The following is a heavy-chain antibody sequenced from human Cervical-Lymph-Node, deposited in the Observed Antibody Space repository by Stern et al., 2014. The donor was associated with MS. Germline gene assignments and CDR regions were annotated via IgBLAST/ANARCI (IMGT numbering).Heavy chain of an antibody. CDR3: VRPDIMGTIWN. CDR2: VYYTGST. D-gene: IGHD1-26*01. Sequence: QLVESGPGLVKPSETLSLTCTVSGGSISSSSYYWGWIRQPPGRGLEYIGTVYYTGSTFYDPSLKSRVTISVDTSKNPVALKRPPLPAADTAVYYCVRPDIMGTIWNWGQGTLVTVSS. CDR1: GGSISSSSYY. V-gene: IGHV4-39*01. J-gene: IGHJ4*02.